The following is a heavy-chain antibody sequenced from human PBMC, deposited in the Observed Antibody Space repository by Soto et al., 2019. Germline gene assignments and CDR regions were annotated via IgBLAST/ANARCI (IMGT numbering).Heavy chain of an antibody. CDR3: ARDWVDNYDFWSGPNNENWFDP. V-gene: IGHV3-30-3*01. J-gene: IGHJ5*02. Sequence: GGSLRLSCAASGFTFSSYAMHWVRQAPGKGLEWVAVISYDGSNKYYADSVKGRFTISRDTSASTAYMELSSLRSEDTAVYYCARDWVDNYDFWSGPNNENWFDPWGQGTLVTVSS. D-gene: IGHD3-3*01. CDR1: GFTFSSYA. CDR2: ISYDGSNK.